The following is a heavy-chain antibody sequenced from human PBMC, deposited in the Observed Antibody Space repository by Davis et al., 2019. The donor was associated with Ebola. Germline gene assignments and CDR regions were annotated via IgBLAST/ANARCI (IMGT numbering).Heavy chain of an antibody. CDR2: IGSSGSTM. D-gene: IGHD3-10*01. Sequence: GESLKISCAASGFTFSDSYMSWIRQAPGKGLEWISYIGSSGSTMYYADSVKGRFTISRDNAKNSLYLQMNSLRAEDTAVDYCARGWTSMIRGNWFDPWGQGTLVTVSS. J-gene: IGHJ5*02. V-gene: IGHV3-11*01. CDR1: GFTFSDSY. CDR3: ARGWTSMIRGNWFDP.